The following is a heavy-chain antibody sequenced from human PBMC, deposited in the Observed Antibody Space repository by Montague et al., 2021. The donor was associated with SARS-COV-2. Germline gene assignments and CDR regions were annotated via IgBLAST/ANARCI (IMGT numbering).Heavy chain of an antibody. D-gene: IGHD3-10*01. V-gene: IGHV3-30*03. CDR3: ARDGGWFGELYHRGSGYYYYGMDV. J-gene: IGHJ6*02. CDR1: AGAAFIFNNHG. Sequence: SLRLSCAASAGAAFIFNNHGIHWVRQAPGKGLEWVAVISYDGSNKYYADSVKGRFTISRDNSKNTLYLQMNSLGAEDTAVYYCARDGGWFGELYHRGSGYYYYGMDVWGQGTTVTVSS. CDR2: ISYDGSNK.